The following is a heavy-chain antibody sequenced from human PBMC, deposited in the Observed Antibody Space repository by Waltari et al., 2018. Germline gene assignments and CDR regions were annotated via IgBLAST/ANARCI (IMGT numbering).Heavy chain of an antibody. CDR2: IKQDGSEK. V-gene: IGHV3-7*01. J-gene: IGHJ6*03. CDR3: ARDYYYYIDV. Sequence: EMQLVESGGGLVHPGGSLSLPCAVSGFTLSNYWRTWVRQAPGKGLEWVANIKQDGSEKSYVDSVKCRFTISRDNAKNSVYLQMNSVRAEDTALYYCARDYYYYIDVWGKGTTVTVSS. CDR1: GFTLSNYW.